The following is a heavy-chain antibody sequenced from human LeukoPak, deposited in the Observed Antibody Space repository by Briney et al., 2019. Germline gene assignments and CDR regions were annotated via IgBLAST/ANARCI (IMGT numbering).Heavy chain of an antibody. CDR2: IWYDGSNK. V-gene: IGHV3-33*01. CDR3: ARRFMDYYGMDV. Sequence: GGSLRLSCAASGFTFSSYGMHWVRQAPGKGLEWVAVIWYDGSNKYYADSVKGRFTISRDNSKNTLYLQMNSLRAEDTAAYYCARRFMDYYGMDVWGQGTTVTVSS. D-gene: IGHD3-16*01. CDR1: GFTFSSYG. J-gene: IGHJ6*02.